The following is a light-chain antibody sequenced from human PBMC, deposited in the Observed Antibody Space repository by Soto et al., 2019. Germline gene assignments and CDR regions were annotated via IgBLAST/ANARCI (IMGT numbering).Light chain of an antibody. Sequence: DIQMTQSPSSLSASVGDRVTITCRASQDIRNYLAWYQQQPGKQPKLLIYSASILQSGVPSRFSGSGSGTDFTLTITSLQPDDVATYYCQKYNSAPWTFGQGTKVEVK. CDR2: SAS. V-gene: IGKV1-27*01. J-gene: IGKJ1*01. CDR3: QKYNSAPWT. CDR1: QDIRNY.